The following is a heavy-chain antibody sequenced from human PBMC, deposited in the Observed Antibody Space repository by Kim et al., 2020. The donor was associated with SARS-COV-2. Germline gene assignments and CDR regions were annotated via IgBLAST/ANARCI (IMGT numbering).Heavy chain of an antibody. J-gene: IGHJ5*02. CDR2: IYYSGST. D-gene: IGHD6-13*01. CDR1: GGSISSYY. V-gene: IGHV4-59*13. CDR3: ARAKSAAGKVAWFDP. Sequence: SETLSLTCTVSGGSISSYYWSWIRQPPGKGLEWIGYIYYSGSTNYNPSLKSRVTISVDTSKNQFSLKLSSVTAADTAVYYCARAKSAAGKVAWFDPWGQGTLVTVSS.